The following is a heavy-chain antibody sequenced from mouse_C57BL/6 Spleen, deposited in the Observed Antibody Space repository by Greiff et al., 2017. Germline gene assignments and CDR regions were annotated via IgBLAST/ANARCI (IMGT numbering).Heavy chain of an antibody. V-gene: IGHV1-61*01. CDR3: ASFSFITTVVAKDYAMDY. D-gene: IGHD1-1*01. CDR2: IYPSDSET. J-gene: IGHJ4*01. Sequence: VQLQQPGAELVRPGSSVKLSCKASGYTFTSYWMDWVKQRPGQGLEWIGNIYPSDSETHYNQKFKDKATLTVDKSSSTAYMQLSSLTSEDSAVYYCASFSFITTVVAKDYAMDYWGQGTSVTVSS. CDR1: GYTFTSYW.